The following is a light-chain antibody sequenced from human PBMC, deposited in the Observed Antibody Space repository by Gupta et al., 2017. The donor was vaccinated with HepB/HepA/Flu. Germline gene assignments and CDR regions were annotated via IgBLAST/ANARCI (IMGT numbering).Light chain of an antibody. CDR1: QSVSSY. CDR2: DAS. V-gene: IGKV3-11*01. CDR3: QQRSNWPPGIT. Sequence: EIVLTQSPATLSLSPGERATLSCRASQSVSSYLAWYQQKPGQAPRLLIYDASNRATGIRARFSGSGSGTDFTLTISSLEPEDFAVYYCQQRSNWPPGITFGLGPKWISN. J-gene: IGKJ3*01.